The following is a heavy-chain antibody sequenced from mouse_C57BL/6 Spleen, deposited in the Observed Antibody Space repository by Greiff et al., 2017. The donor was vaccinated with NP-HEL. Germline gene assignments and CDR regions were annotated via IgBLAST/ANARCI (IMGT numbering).Heavy chain of an antibody. V-gene: IGHV1-55*01. D-gene: IGHD1-2*01. J-gene: IGHJ1*03. Sequence: QVQLKQPGAELVKPGASVKMSCKASGYTFTSYWITWVKQRPGQGLEWIGDIYPGSGSTNYNEKFKSKATLTVDTSSSTAYMQLSSLTSEDSAVYYCAREGLYYGRYFDVWGTGTTVTVSS. CDR1: GYTFTSYW. CDR2: IYPGSGST. CDR3: AREGLYYGRYFDV.